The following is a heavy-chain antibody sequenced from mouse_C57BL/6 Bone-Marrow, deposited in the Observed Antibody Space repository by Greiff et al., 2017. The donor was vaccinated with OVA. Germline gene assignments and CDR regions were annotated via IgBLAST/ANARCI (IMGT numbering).Heavy chain of an antibody. CDR3: ARGGNYLDY. CDR1: GYTFTSYW. CDR2: IDPSDSYT. V-gene: IGHV1-69*01. J-gene: IGHJ2*01. Sequence: QVQLQQPGAELVMPGASVKLSCKASGYTFTSYWMHWVKQRPGQGLEWIGEIDPSDSYTNYTQKFKGKSTLTVDKSSSTAYMQLSSLTSEDSAVYYCARGGNYLDYWGQGTTLTVSS.